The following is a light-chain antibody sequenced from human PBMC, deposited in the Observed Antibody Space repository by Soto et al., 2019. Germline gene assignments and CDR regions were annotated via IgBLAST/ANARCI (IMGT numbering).Light chain of an antibody. V-gene: IGKV3-20*01. CDR2: GAS. J-gene: IGKJ1*01. Sequence: IVLTQSPATLSLSPGERATLSYRASQSVSNNYLAWYQQKPGQAPRLLIYGASNRATGIPDRFSGSGSGTDFTLTISRLEPEDFAVYYCQQYGSSGTFGQGTKVDI. CDR1: QSVSNNY. CDR3: QQYGSSGT.